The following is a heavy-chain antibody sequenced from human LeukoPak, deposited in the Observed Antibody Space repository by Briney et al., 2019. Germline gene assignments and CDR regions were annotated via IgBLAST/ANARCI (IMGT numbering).Heavy chain of an antibody. CDR1: GGSISTYY. Sequence: PSETLSLTCTVSGGSISTYYWSWIRQPPGKGLKWIGYIYYSGNTNYNPSLKSRVTISVDTSKNQFSLKLSSVTAADTAVYYCARAGSGYSLYDYWGQGTLVTVSS. D-gene: IGHD3-22*01. J-gene: IGHJ4*02. CDR2: IYYSGNT. V-gene: IGHV4-59*01. CDR3: ARAGSGYSLYDY.